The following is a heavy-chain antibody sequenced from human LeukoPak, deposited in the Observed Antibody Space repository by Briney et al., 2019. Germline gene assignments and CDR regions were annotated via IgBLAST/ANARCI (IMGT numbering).Heavy chain of an antibody. D-gene: IGHD6-19*01. CDR2: INPNSGDT. CDR3: AGEIAVAGIMLPASDAIDI. CDR1: RYTFTGYY. V-gene: IGHV1-2*02. J-gene: IGHJ3*02. Sequence: SVKVSCKASRYTFTGYYIHWVRQAPGQGREWMGWINPNSGDTDYAQKFQGRVTMTRETSISTAYSELRRLRSDDTAVYYCAGEIAVAGIMLPASDAIDIWGQGTMVTVSS.